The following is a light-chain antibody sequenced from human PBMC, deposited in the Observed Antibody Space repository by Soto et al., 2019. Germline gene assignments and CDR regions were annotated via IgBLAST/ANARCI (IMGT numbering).Light chain of an antibody. J-gene: IGLJ1*01. CDR1: IRDVGGSNY. V-gene: IGLV2-11*01. CDR2: DVT. CDR3: CSYAGSYTYV. Sequence: SVLIHPASFSGAPGQSITISCTGTIRDVGGSNYVSWYQHHPHRAPKLLIYDVTERPSGVPDRFSGSKSGNTASLTISGLQAEDEADYYFCSYAGSYTYVFGSGTKVTVL.